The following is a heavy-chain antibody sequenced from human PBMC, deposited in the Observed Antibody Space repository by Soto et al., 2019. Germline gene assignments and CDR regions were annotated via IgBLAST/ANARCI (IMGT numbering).Heavy chain of an antibody. D-gene: IGHD1-26*01. CDR2: INVDNGDT. Sequence: QVRLVQSGAEVKQPAASVKDSCKTSGYTFTNYGVTWVRRAPGQGLEWMGWINVDNGDTHYAQNVQGKSTMTTDKSSRTAYMELRSLKSADTAVYYCARHGRDYNADARVFDSYEMNVWGQGTTITVSS. J-gene: IGHJ6*02. CDR3: ARHGRDYNADARVFDSYEMNV. V-gene: IGHV1-18*01. CDR1: GYTFTNYG.